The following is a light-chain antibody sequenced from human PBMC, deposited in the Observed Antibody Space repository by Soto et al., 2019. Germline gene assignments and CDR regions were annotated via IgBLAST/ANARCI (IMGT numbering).Light chain of an antibody. CDR3: SSYAGNNVL. CDR1: SSDVGGYNY. V-gene: IGLV2-8*01. CDR2: EVS. J-gene: IGLJ2*01. Sequence: QSALTQPPSASGSPGQSVTISCTGTSSDVGGYNYVSWYQQHPGKAPKLMISEVSQRPSGVPDRFSGSKSGNTASLTVSGLQAEDEAIYYCSSYAGNNVLFGGGTQLTVL.